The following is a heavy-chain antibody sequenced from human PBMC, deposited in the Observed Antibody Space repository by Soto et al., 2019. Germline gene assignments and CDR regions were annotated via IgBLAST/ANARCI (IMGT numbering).Heavy chain of an antibody. Sequence: QVKLVQSGAEVKKPGASVKVSCKASGYTFTSYAMHWVRQAPGQRLEWMGWINAGNGNTKYSQKFQGRVTITRDTSAATACMELSSLRSEDTAVYYCARRDSRSWSSLDYWGQGTLGTVSA. V-gene: IGHV1-3*01. CDR2: INAGNGNT. CDR3: ARRDSRSWSSLDY. CDR1: GYTFTSYA. J-gene: IGHJ4*02. D-gene: IGHD6-13*01.